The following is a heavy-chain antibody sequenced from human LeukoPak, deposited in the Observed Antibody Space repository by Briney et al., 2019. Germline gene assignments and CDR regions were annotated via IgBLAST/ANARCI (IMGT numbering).Heavy chain of an antibody. V-gene: IGHV3-30-3*01. J-gene: IGHJ4*02. CDR2: ISSDGSNK. Sequence: GKSLRLSCAASGFTFSRYALHWVRQAPGKGLEWVAVISSDGSNKYYAGSVEGRFTISRDNYNNTLLLQMNSLRAEDTAVYYCVPKGTEGYWGQGTLVTVSS. CDR3: VPKGTEGY. CDR1: GFTFSRYA.